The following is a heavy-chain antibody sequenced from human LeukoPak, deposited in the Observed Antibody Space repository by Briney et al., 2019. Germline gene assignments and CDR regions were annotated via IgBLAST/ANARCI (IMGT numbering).Heavy chain of an antibody. CDR3: ATGESSSWYVVDY. CDR1: GYTFTSYG. V-gene: IGHV1-18*01. J-gene: IGHJ4*02. Sequence: ASVKVSCKASGYTFTSYGISWVRQAPGQGLEWMGWISAYNGNTNYAQKFQGRVTMTEDTSTDTAYMELSSLRSEDTAVYYCATGESSSWYVVDYWGQGTLVTVSS. CDR2: ISAYNGNT. D-gene: IGHD6-13*01.